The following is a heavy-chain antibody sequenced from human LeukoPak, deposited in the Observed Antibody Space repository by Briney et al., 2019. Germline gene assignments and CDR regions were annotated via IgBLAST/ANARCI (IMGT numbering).Heavy chain of an antibody. V-gene: IGHV7-4-1*02. J-gene: IGHJ6*03. CDR2: INTNTGNP. CDR3: VSSVPAAINYYYYYYMDV. Sequence: GASVKVSCKASGYTFTSYAMNWVRQAPGQGLEWMGWINTNTGNPTYAQGFTGRFVFSLDTSVSTAYLQISSLKAEDTAVYYCVSSVPAAINYYYYYYMDVWGKGTTVTVSS. D-gene: IGHD2-2*02. CDR1: GYTFTSYA.